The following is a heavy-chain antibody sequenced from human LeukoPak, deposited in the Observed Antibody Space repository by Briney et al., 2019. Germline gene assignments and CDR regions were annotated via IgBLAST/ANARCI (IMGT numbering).Heavy chain of an antibody. CDR1: GGSISRGSYY. J-gene: IGHJ6*03. D-gene: IGHD1-1*01. V-gene: IGHV4-61*02. CDR2: IYTTGST. CDR3: ARTVKRYYYYYYMDV. Sequence: SQTLSLTCSVSGGSISRGSYYWSWIRQPAGQGLEWIGRIYTTGSTNYNPSLKSRVTISVDTSKNQFSLKLSSVTAADTAVYYCARTVKRYYYYYYMDVWGKGTTVTVSS.